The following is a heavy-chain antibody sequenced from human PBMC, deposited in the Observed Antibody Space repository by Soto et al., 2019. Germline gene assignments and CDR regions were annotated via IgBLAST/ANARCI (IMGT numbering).Heavy chain of an antibody. Sequence: SSETLSLTCTVSGGSISSSSYYWGWIRQPPGKGLEWIGSIYYSGSTYYNPSLKSRVTISVDTSKNQFSLKLSSVTAADTAVYYCARQEYSSSWYYYYGMDVWGQGTTVTV. D-gene: IGHD6-13*01. CDR1: GGSISSSSYY. V-gene: IGHV4-39*01. J-gene: IGHJ6*02. CDR2: IYYSGST. CDR3: ARQEYSSSWYYYYGMDV.